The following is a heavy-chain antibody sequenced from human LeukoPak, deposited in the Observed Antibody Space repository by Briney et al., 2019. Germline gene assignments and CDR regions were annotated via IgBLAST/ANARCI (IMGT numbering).Heavy chain of an antibody. J-gene: IGHJ4*02. CDR2: IYWNDDK. Sequence: SGPTLVKPTQTLTLTCTFSGFSLSTSGVGVGWIRQPPGKALEWLSLIYWNDDKRYSPSLKSRLTITKDTSKNQVVLTMTNMDPVDTATYYCAHRERTRLGTYYFDYWGQGTLVTVSS. CDR1: GFSLSTSGVG. CDR3: AHRERTRLGTYYFDY. V-gene: IGHV2-5*01. D-gene: IGHD7-27*01.